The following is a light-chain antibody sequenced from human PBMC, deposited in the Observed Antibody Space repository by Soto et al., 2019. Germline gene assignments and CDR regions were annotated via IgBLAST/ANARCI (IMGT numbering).Light chain of an antibody. J-gene: IGLJ1*01. CDR2: DVS. V-gene: IGLV2-14*01. CDR3: CSYTTSNTRQIV. Sequence: QSVLTQPASVSGSPGHSITISCTGTSSDVGGYNYVSWYQQHPGKAPKFMIYDVSNRPSGVSNRFSGSKSGNTASLTISGLQAEDEADYYCCSYTTSNTRQIVFGTGTQLTVL. CDR1: SSDVGGYNY.